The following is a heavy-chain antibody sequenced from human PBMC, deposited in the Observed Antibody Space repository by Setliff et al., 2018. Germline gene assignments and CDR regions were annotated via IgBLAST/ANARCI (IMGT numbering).Heavy chain of an antibody. CDR1: GYSFPSYW. V-gene: IGHV5-51*01. D-gene: IGHD6-25*01. CDR2: IYPGDSHT. CDR3: ARLGRNNSAPPGDY. J-gene: IGHJ4*02. Sequence: PGESLKLSCKASGYSFPSYWIGWVRQVPGKGLEWMGIIYPGDSHTRYSPSFQGQVTISADKSILTAFLQWTYLKASDSATYYCARLGRNNSAPPGDYWGQGTLVTVSS.